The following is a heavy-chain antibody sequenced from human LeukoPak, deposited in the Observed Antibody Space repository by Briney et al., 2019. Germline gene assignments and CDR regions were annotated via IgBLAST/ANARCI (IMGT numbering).Heavy chain of an antibody. CDR3: VRGVGVSRFNYFDP. V-gene: IGHV3-33*01. J-gene: IGHJ5*02. CDR1: GFTFSSFG. Sequence: PGRSLTLSCAASGFTFSSFGMHWVRQAPGKGLEWVAVIWYDASDSYYADSVKGRFTISRDNSKNTLFLQMNSLRDDDTAVYYCVRGVGVSRFNYFDPWGQGTLVVVSS. D-gene: IGHD5-24*01. CDR2: IWYDASDS.